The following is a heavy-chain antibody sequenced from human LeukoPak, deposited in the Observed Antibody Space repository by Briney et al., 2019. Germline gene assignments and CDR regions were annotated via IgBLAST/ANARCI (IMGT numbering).Heavy chain of an antibody. V-gene: IGHV4-59*01. CDR3: VREHDWGDFDY. CDR1: GGSISSYY. Sequence: PSETLSLTCTASGGSISSYYWNWIRQPPGKGLEWIGYIYHSGSTNYNPSLKSRITISVDTSKNQFSLKVISVTAADTAVYYCVREHDWGDFDYWGQGTLVTVSS. J-gene: IGHJ4*02. D-gene: IGHD3-9*01. CDR2: IYHSGST.